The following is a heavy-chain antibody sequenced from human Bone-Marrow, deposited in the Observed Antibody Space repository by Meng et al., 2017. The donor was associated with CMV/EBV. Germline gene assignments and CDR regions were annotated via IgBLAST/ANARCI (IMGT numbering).Heavy chain of an antibody. J-gene: IGHJ6*01. Sequence: GESLKISCAASGFTFSSYWMHWVRQAPGKGLVWVSRINSDGSSTSYADSVKGRFTISRDNAKNTLYLQMNSLRAEDTAVYYCARGPHIVVRKGMDVWGQGTTVPVSS. CDR1: GFTFSSYW. V-gene: IGHV3-74*01. D-gene: IGHD2-21*01. CDR2: INSDGSST. CDR3: ARGPHIVVRKGMDV.